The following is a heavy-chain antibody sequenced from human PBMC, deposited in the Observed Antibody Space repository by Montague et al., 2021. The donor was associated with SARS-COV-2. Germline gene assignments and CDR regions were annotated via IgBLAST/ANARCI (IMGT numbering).Heavy chain of an antibody. Sequence: SETLSLTCAVYGGSFSGYYWSWIRQPPGKGLEWIGEINHSGSTSXNPSLKSRVTISVDTSKNQFSLKLSSVTAADTAVYYCARGRRILLWFGGLLSGGDYYGMDVWGQGTTVTVSS. V-gene: IGHV4-34*01. CDR1: GGSFSGYY. CDR3: ARGRRILLWFGGLLSGGDYYGMDV. D-gene: IGHD3-10*01. CDR2: INHSGST. J-gene: IGHJ6*02.